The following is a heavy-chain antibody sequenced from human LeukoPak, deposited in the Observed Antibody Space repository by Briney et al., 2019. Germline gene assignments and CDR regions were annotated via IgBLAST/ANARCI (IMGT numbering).Heavy chain of an antibody. CDR3: AKAGRAAPDFDYFDC. Sequence: GGSLRLSCAASGFTFSSYAMSWVRQAPGKGLEWVTAISDSGGSTDYADSVKGRFTISRDNSKNTLYLQINSLRDEDTAVYYCAKAGRAAPDFDYFDCWGRGTLVTVSS. V-gene: IGHV3-23*01. D-gene: IGHD6-13*01. CDR2: ISDSGGST. J-gene: IGHJ4*02. CDR1: GFTFSSYA.